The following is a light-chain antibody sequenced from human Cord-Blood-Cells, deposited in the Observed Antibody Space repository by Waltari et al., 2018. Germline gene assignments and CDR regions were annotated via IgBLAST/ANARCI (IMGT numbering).Light chain of an antibody. Sequence: QSALTQPASVSGSPGQSITISCTGTSSDVGGFNYVSWYKHNPGKAPKLMIYDVSNRPSGVSNRFSGYKSGNTASLTISGLQAEDEADYYCSSYTSSSTLVVFGGGTKLTVL. V-gene: IGLV2-14*03. CDR3: SSYTSSSTLVV. J-gene: IGLJ2*01. CDR1: SSDVGGFNY. CDR2: DVS.